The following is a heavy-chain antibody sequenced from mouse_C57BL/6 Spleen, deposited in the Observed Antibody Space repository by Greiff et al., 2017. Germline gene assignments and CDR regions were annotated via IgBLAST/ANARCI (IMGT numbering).Heavy chain of an antibody. CDR2: LYPGDGDT. D-gene: IGHD1-1*01. J-gene: IGHJ3*01. V-gene: IGHV14-1*01. Sequence: EVQLQQSGAELVKPGASVKLSCTASGFTINDYYIHWVKQRPGQGLEWIGRLYPGDGDTDYAPKFQGKATLTADTSSNTAYLQLSSLTSEDTAVYYCTTYYGSSLWFAYWGQGTLVTVSA. CDR1: GFTINDYY. CDR3: TTYYGSSLWFAY.